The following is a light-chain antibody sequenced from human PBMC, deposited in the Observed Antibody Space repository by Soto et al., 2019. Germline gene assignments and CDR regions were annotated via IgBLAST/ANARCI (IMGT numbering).Light chain of an antibody. CDR1: QSVSSY. CDR3: QQRSNWPLT. J-gene: IGKJ4*01. Sequence: ELVLTQSPATLYLSPGERATLSCRASQSVSSYLAWYQQKPGQAPRLLIYDASNRATGIPARFSGSGSGTDFTLTISSLEPEDFAVYYCQQRSNWPLTFGGGTKVDIK. CDR2: DAS. V-gene: IGKV3-11*01.